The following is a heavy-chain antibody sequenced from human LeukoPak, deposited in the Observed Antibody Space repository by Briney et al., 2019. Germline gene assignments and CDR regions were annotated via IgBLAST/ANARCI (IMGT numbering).Heavy chain of an antibody. V-gene: IGHV1-24*01. Sequence: GASVKVSCKVSGCTLTELSMHWVRQAPGKGLEWMGGFDPEDGETIYAQKFQGRVTMTEDTSTDTAYMELSSLRSEDTAVYYCATVFGTYYYGSGSYYYWGQGTLVTVSS. D-gene: IGHD3-10*01. CDR3: ATVFGTYYYGSGSYYY. CDR2: FDPEDGET. CDR1: GCTLTELS. J-gene: IGHJ4*02.